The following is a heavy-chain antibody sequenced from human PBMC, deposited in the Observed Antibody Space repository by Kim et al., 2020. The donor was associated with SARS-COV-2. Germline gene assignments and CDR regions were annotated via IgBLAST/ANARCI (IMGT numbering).Heavy chain of an antibody. CDR3: TRLYYGSGRARRLDY. J-gene: IGHJ4*02. V-gene: IGHV3-49*02. D-gene: IGHD3-10*01. Sequence: ASVKGRFTISRDDSKSFVYLQMNSLKTEDTGVYYCTRLYYGSGRARRLDYWGQGTLVTVSS.